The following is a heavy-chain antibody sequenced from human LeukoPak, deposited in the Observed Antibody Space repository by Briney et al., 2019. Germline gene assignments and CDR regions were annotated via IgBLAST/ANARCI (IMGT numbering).Heavy chain of an antibody. CDR3: TRDFSSIWYGTTDY. Sequence: PGGSLRLSCTASGFTFGDYAMSWFRQAPGKGLEWIGFIRSKAYGGTTEYAASVKGRFTISRDDSKSIAYLQVNSLKTEDTAVYYCTRDFSSIWYGTTDYWGQGTLVTVSS. J-gene: IGHJ4*02. V-gene: IGHV3-49*03. D-gene: IGHD6-13*01. CDR2: IRSKAYGGTT. CDR1: GFTFGDYA.